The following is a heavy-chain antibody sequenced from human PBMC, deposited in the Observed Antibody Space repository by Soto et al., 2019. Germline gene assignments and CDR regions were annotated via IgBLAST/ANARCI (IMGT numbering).Heavy chain of an antibody. V-gene: IGHV4-61*01. J-gene: IGHJ3*02. CDR3: ARTYDGSGPNSGGYGFDI. CDR1: GGSISSSSYY. Sequence: SELLCVPWTVSGGSISSSSYYWSWIRQPPGKGLEWIAYIYYSGSSSYNPSLKSRVSISLDTSKNQFSLQLSSVTAADTAVYYCARTYDGSGPNSGGYGFDIWGQGTMVTVSS. CDR2: IYYSGSS. D-gene: IGHD3-22*01.